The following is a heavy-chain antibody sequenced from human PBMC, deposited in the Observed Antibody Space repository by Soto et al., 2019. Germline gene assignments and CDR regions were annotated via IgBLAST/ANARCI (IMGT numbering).Heavy chain of an antibody. CDR2: IFADGTT. V-gene: IGHV3-53*01. J-gene: IGHJ5*02. CDR1: GFTVSTSY. Sequence: EVQLVESGGGLIQPGGSLRVSCAGSGFTVSTSYMSWVRQAPGKGLEWVSVIFADGTTYYADSVKGRFTISRDNSNNTLYLQMNSLGAEDTALYYCARGGKTAVTFNWFDPWGRGTLVTVSS. D-gene: IGHD4-17*01. CDR3: ARGGKTAVTFNWFDP.